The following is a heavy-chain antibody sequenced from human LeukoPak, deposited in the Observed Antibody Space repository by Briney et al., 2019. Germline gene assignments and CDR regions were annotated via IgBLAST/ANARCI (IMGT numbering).Heavy chain of an antibody. D-gene: IGHD1-26*01. Sequence: GGSLRLSCAGCGFTFSSYAMSWVRQAPGKGLKWVSAISGSGGSTYYADSVKGRFTISRDNSKNTLYLQMNSLRVEDTAVYYCAKDHGNYVGAVRFDPWGQGTLVTVSS. CDR2: ISGSGGST. J-gene: IGHJ5*02. CDR1: GFTFSSYA. CDR3: AKDHGNYVGAVRFDP. V-gene: IGHV3-23*01.